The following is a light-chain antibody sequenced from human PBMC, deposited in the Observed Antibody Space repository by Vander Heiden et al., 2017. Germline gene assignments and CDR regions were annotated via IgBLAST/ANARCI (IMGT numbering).Light chain of an antibody. CDR1: QSVSSY. V-gene: IGKV3-11*01. CDR2: DAS. CDR3: QQRSNWPPKDT. J-gene: IGKJ2*01. Sequence: EIVLTQSPATLSLSPRERATRSCRASQSVSSYLAWYQQKPGQAPRLLIYDASSGSGTDFTLTISSLEPEDFAVYYCQQRSNWPPKDTFGQGTKLEIK.